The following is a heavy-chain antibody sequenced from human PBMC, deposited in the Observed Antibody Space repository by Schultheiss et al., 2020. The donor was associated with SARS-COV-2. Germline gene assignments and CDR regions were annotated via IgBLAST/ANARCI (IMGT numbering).Heavy chain of an antibody. D-gene: IGHD3-16*02. V-gene: IGHV4-4*02. CDR1: GGSISSSNW. CDR3: AALSYRLDY. CDR2: INHSGST. Sequence: GSLRLSCAVSGGSISSSNWWSWVRQPPGKGLEWIGEINHSGSTNYNPSLKSRVTISVDTSKNQFSLKLSSVTAADTAVYYCAALSYRLDYWGQGTLVTVSS. J-gene: IGHJ4*02.